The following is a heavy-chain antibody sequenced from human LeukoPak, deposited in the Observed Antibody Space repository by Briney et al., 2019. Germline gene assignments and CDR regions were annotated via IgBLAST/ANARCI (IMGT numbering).Heavy chain of an antibody. Sequence: GGSLSLSCAVSGFIFSNYAMNWVRQAPGKGLEWVSAISGSGDSTYYADSVKGRFTISRDNSKNTPSLQMNSLRAEDTAVYYCAKDHDYYASGPIWGQGTMVTVSS. J-gene: IGHJ3*02. V-gene: IGHV3-23*01. CDR3: AKDHDYYASGPI. D-gene: IGHD3-10*01. CDR1: GFIFSNYA. CDR2: ISGSGDST.